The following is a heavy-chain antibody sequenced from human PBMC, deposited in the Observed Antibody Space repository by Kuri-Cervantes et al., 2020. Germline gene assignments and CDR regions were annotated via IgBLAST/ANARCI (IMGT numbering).Heavy chain of an antibody. CDR2: IWYDGGTK. CDR3: ARTGEYSYSLDV. CDR1: GFSFRSFG. J-gene: IGHJ6*02. Sequence: GGSLRLSCAGSGFSFRSFGMHWVRQAPGRGLEWVAVIWYDGGTKYYSESVKGRFTISRDNSRNTVYLQISSLRVEDTAVYYCARTGEYSYSLDVWGQGTTVTVSS. V-gene: IGHV3-33*03. D-gene: IGHD2/OR15-2a*01.